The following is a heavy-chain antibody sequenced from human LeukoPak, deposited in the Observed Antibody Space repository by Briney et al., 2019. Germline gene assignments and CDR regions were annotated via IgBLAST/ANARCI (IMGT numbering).Heavy chain of an antibody. Sequence: ASVKVSCKTSGYTFSGHWLQWVRQAPGQGLEWMGRINPNSGGTNYAQKFQGRVTMTRDTSISTAYMELSSLRSDDTAVYYCARDRGPVLVPAALLCDYWGQGTLVTVSS. CDR1: GYTFSGHW. CDR3: ARDRGPVLVPAALLCDY. CDR2: INPNSGGT. D-gene: IGHD2-2*02. J-gene: IGHJ4*02. V-gene: IGHV1-2*06.